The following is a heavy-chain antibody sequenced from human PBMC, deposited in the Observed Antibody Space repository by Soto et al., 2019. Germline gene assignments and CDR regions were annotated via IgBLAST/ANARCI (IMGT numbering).Heavy chain of an antibody. J-gene: IGHJ3*02. CDR2: SSAYNGNT. V-gene: IGHV1-18*04. Sequence: QVQLVQSGAEVKKPGASVKVSCQASGYTFTSYGISWVRQAPGQGLEWMGWSSAYNGNTNYAQKLQGRVTMTTDTSTSTAYMELRSLGSDDTAVYYCARTRNYYDSSGGAFDIWGQGTMVTVSS. D-gene: IGHD3-22*01. CDR1: GYTFTSYG. CDR3: ARTRNYYDSSGGAFDI.